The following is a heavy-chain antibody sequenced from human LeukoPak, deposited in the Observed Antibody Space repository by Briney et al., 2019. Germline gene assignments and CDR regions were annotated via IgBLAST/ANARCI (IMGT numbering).Heavy chain of an antibody. Sequence: SETLSLTCTVSGGSISSSSYYWGWIRQPPGKGLEWIGSIYHSGSTNYNPSLKSRVTISVDKSKNQFSLKLSSVTAADTAVYYCARDMDSSGWYWGYWGQGTLVTVSS. D-gene: IGHD6-19*01. CDR3: ARDMDSSGWYWGY. J-gene: IGHJ4*02. CDR1: GGSISSSSYY. CDR2: IYHSGST. V-gene: IGHV4-39*07.